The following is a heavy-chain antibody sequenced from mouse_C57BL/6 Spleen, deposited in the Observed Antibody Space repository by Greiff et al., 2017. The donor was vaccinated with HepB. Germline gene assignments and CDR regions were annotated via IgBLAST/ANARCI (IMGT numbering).Heavy chain of an antibody. CDR2: INPSSGYT. CDR3: ARFYYYGSTLYAMDY. J-gene: IGHJ4*01. V-gene: IGHV1-4*01. CDR1: GYTFTSYT. D-gene: IGHD1-1*01. Sequence: QVQLQQSGAELARPGASVKMSRKASGYTFTSYTMHWVKQRPGQGLEWIGYINPSSGYTKYNQKFKDKATLTADKSSSTAYMQLSSLTSEDSAVYYCARFYYYGSTLYAMDYWGQGTSVTVSS.